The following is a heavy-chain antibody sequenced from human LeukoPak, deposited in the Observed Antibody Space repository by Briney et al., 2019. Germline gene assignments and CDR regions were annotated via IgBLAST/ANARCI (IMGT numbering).Heavy chain of an antibody. CDR2: IYYSGST. CDR1: GGSISSSSHY. J-gene: IGHJ6*03. D-gene: IGHD6-19*01. V-gene: IGHV4-39*07. Sequence: PSETLSLTCTVSGGSISSSSHYWGWVRQPPGKGLEWIGNIYYSGSTNYNPSLKSRVSMSVDTSKNRFSLKLSSVTAADTAVYYCARDSSSGYYYYCYMDVWGKGTTVTVSS. CDR3: ARDSSSGYYYYCYMDV.